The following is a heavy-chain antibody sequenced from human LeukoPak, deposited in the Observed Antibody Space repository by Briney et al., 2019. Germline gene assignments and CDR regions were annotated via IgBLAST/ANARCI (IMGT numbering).Heavy chain of an antibody. J-gene: IGHJ3*02. CDR3: ARHGYSYGEPDDAFDI. D-gene: IGHD5-18*01. CDR1: GGSISSYY. Sequence: SETLSLTCTVSGGSISSYYWSWIRQPPGKGLEWIGSIYYSGSTYYNPSLKSRVTISVDTSKNQFSLKLSSVTAADTAVYYCARHGYSYGEPDDAFDIWGQGTMVTVSS. CDR2: IYYSGST. V-gene: IGHV4-39*01.